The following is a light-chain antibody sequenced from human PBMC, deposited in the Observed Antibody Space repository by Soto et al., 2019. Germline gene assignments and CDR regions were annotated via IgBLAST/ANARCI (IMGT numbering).Light chain of an antibody. CDR1: QSVSSN. V-gene: IGKV3-15*01. Sequence: EVVMTQSPDSLSVSPGERATLSCRASQSVSSNLAWYQQKLGQAPRLLIYGASTRATGTSARFSGSGSGTEFTLTISSLQSEDFAIYYCQQYKNWPRTFGQGTRVEIK. J-gene: IGKJ1*01. CDR2: GAS. CDR3: QQYKNWPRT.